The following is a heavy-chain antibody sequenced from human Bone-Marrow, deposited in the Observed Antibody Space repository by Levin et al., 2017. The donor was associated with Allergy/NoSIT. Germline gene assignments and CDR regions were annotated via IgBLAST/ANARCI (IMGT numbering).Heavy chain of an antibody. V-gene: IGHV3-74*01. CDR3: ARAGGSDDAFDI. CDR2: INSDGSST. D-gene: IGHD6-25*01. J-gene: IGHJ3*02. Sequence: GGSLRLSCAASGFTFSSYWMHWVRQAPGKGLVWVSRINSDGSSTSYADSVKGRFTISRDNAKNTLYLQMNSLRAEDTAVYYCARAGGSDDAFDIWGQGTMVTVSS. CDR1: GFTFSSYW.